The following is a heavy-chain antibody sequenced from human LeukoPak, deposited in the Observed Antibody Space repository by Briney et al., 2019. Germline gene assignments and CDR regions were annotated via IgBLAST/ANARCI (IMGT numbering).Heavy chain of an antibody. CDR2: IYSGGST. V-gene: IGHV3-53*01. J-gene: IGHJ1*01. CDR3: ATSNYYDSSGFHLRD. CDR1: GFTVSSNY. Sequence: GDSLRLSCAASGFTVSSNYMNWVRQAPGKGLEWVSVIYSGGSTLYADSVKGRFTISRDISKNTLSLQMNSLRAEDTAVYYCATSNYYDSSGFHLRDWGQGTVVTVSS. D-gene: IGHD3-22*01.